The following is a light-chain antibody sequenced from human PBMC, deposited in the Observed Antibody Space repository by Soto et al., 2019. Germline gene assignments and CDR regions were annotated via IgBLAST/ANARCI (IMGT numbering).Light chain of an antibody. CDR2: NAS. CDR1: QSVSTF. J-gene: IGKJ1*01. V-gene: IGKV3-11*01. Sequence: EIVLTQSPATLSLSPGERAILSCRASQSVSTFLAWFQQKPGQPPRLLIYNASNRTTGIPARFSGSGSGTDFALAISRLEPEDFAVYYCQQYGRSPWTFGQGTKVDI. CDR3: QQYGRSPWT.